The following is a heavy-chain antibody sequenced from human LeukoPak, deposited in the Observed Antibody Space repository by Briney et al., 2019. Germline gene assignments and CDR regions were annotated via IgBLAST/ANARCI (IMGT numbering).Heavy chain of an antibody. CDR2: ISTYNGNT. J-gene: IGHJ4*02. CDR1: GYTFTSYD. V-gene: IGHV1-18*01. CDR3: ARKSTGTVFDY. Sequence: PKASVKVSCKASGYTFTSYDISWVRQAPGQGLEWMGWISTYNGNTNYAQKLQGRVTMTTDTSTSTAYMELRNLRSDDTAVYYCARKSTGTVFDYWGQGTLVTVSS. D-gene: IGHD1-7*01.